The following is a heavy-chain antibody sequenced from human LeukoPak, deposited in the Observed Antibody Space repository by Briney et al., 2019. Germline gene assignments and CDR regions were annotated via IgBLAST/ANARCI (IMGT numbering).Heavy chain of an antibody. CDR2: IWYDGSNK. CDR3: ARDLNTMTYDHDAFDI. J-gene: IGHJ3*02. V-gene: IGHV3-33*01. CDR1: GFTFSSYG. D-gene: IGHD3-22*01. Sequence: GGSLRLSCAASGFTFSSYGMPWVRQAPGKGLEWVAVIWYDGSNKYYADSVKGRFTISRDNSKNTLYLQMNSLRAEDTAVYYCARDLNTMTYDHDAFDIWGQGTMVTVSS.